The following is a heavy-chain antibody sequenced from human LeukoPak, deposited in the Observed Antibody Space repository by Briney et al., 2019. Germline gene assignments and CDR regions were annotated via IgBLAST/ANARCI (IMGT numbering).Heavy chain of an antibody. Sequence: QPGGSLRLSCAASGFTFSSYGMHWVRQAPGKGLEWVAVIWYDGSNKYYADSVKGRFTISRDNSKNTLYLQMNSLRAEDTAVYYCAKGDTTRSTCFDYWGQGTLVTVSS. D-gene: IGHD5-18*01. J-gene: IGHJ4*02. CDR2: IWYDGSNK. V-gene: IGHV3-33*06. CDR3: AKGDTTRSTCFDY. CDR1: GFTFSSYG.